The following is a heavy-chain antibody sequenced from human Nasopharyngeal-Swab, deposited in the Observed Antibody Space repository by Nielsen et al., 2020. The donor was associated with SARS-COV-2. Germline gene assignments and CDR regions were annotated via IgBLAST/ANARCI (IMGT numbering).Heavy chain of an antibody. CDR3: AKVFPYGSGRYSPAWDFHY. D-gene: IGHD3-10*01. CDR2: IPSDGSDE. Sequence: GESLKISCEASGFTFSGYAMHWVRQAAGKGLEWVAVIPSDGSDEYSADSVKGRFTISRDNSKTTLYLEMNNLRVDDTAVYYCAKVFPYGSGRYSPAWDFHYWGQGTLVAVSS. CDR1: GFTFSGYA. J-gene: IGHJ4*02. V-gene: IGHV3-30*01.